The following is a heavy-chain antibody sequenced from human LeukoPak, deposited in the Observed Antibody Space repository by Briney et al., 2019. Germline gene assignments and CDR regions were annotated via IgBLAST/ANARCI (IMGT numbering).Heavy chain of an antibody. V-gene: IGHV1-24*01. CDR1: GYTLTELS. CDR3: ARDRRGIAARLGYYFDY. J-gene: IGHJ4*02. CDR2: FDPEDGET. D-gene: IGHD6-6*01. Sequence: GASVKVSCKVSGYTLTELSMHWVRQAPGKGLEWMGGFDPEDGETIYAQKFQGRVTITTDESTSTAYMELSSLRSEDTAVYYCARDRRGIAARLGYYFDYWGQGTLVTVSS.